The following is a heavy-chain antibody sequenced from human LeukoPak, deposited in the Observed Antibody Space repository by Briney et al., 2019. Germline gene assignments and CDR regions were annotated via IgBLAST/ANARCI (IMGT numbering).Heavy chain of an antibody. D-gene: IGHD5-12*01. CDR2: INAGNGNT. V-gene: IGHV1-3*03. CDR1: GYTFTSYA. J-gene: IGHJ4*02. CDR3: ARSSGYAPTQYYFDY. Sequence: ASVKVSCKASGYTFTSYAMHWVRQAPGQRLEWMGWINAGNGNTKYSQEFQGRVTITRDTSASTAYMELSSLRSEDMAVYYCARSSGYAPTQYYFDYWGQGTLVTVSS.